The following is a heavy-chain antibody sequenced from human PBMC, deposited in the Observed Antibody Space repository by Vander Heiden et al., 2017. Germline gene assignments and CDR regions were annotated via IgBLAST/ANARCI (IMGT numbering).Heavy chain of an antibody. J-gene: IGHJ6*02. CDR3: ARDPAAGKKAAVRYYYYGMDV. D-gene: IGHD6-25*01. Sequence: VQLVESGGGLVQPGGSLRLSCAASGFTLRRTLMSWVRQAPGKGLEWVANIKQDGSEKYYVDSVKGRFTISRDNAKNSLYLQMNSLRAEDTAVYYCARDPAAGKKAAVRYYYYGMDVWGQGTTVTVSS. CDR2: IKQDGSEK. V-gene: IGHV3-7*01. CDR1: GFTLRRTL.